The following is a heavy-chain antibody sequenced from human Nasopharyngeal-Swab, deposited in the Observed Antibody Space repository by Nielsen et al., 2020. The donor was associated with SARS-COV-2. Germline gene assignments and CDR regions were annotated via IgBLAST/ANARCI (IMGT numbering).Heavy chain of an antibody. CDR3: ARDTVKRRWLQLDSGYYYYYGMDV. CDR2: INHSGST. V-gene: IGHV4-34*01. J-gene: IGHJ6*02. Sequence: WVRQAPGKGLEWIGEINHSGSTNYNPSLKSRVTISVDTSKNQFSLKLSSVTAADTAVYYCARDTVKRRWLQLDSGYYYYYGMDVWGQGTTVTVSS. D-gene: IGHD5-24*01.